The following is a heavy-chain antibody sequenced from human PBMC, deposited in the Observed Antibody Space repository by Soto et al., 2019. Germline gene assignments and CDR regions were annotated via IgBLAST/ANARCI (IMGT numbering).Heavy chain of an antibody. CDR2: IYYSGST. CDR3: ARVRFRYCSGGSCSRARYFQH. Sequence: SDTLSITCTVSGGSISSGDYYWSWIRQPPGKGLEWIGYIYYSGSTYYNPSLKSRVTISVDTSKNQFSLKLSSVTAADTAVYYCARVRFRYCSGGSCSRARYFQHWGQGTLVTVPS. J-gene: IGHJ1*01. D-gene: IGHD2-15*01. CDR1: GGSISSGDYY. V-gene: IGHV4-30-4*02.